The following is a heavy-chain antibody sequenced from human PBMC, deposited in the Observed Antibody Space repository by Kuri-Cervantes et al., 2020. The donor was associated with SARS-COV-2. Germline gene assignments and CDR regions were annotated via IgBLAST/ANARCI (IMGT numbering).Heavy chain of an antibody. CDR3: ARGMVRGLIQYYYYGMDV. V-gene: IGHV1-2*04. J-gene: IGHJ6*02. Sequence: ASVKVSCKASGYTFSDYYMYWVRQAPGQGLEWMGWINPNSGGTNYAQKFQGWVTMTRDTSISTAYMELSRLRSDDTAVYYCARGMVRGLIQYYYYGMDVWGQGTTGTVSS. CDR2: INPNSGGT. CDR1: GYTFSDYY. D-gene: IGHD3-10*01.